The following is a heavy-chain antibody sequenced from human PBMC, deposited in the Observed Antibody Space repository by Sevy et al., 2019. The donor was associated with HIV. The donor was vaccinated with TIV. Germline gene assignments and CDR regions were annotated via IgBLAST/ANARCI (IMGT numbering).Heavy chain of an antibody. CDR1: AFTSSSYS. CDR3: ARLSGYSSSWSYFDY. CDR2: ISSSTSTI. V-gene: IGHV3-48*01. Sequence: GGSLRLSCAASAFTSSSYSMNWVRQAPGKGLEWVSYISSSTSTIYYADSVKGRFTISRDNAKNSLYLQMNSLRAEDTAVYYCARLSGYSSSWSYFDYWGQGTLVTVSS. J-gene: IGHJ4*02. D-gene: IGHD6-13*01.